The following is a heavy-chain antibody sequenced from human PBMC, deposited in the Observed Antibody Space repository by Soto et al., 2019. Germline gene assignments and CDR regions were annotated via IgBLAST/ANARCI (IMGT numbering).Heavy chain of an antibody. Sequence: SETLSLTCTVSGCSISSRNWWTWVRQPPGKGLEWIGEIYQSGTTNYNTSLKSRVTMSVDKSKNQFSLRLNSMTAADAAVYFCARKKIAAAGYYNGPDVWGQGTTVTVSS. CDR2: IYQSGTT. V-gene: IGHV4-4*02. D-gene: IGHD6-13*01. J-gene: IGHJ6*02. CDR1: GCSISSRNW. CDR3: ARKKIAAAGYYNGPDV.